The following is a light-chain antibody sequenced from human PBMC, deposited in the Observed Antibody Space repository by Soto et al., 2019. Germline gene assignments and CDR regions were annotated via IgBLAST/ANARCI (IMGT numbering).Light chain of an antibody. CDR2: GAS. CDR3: QQYGSSPVT. Sequence: EVLLTQSPGTLSLSPGERATLSCRASQRVSRSYLAWYQQKPGQAPRLLIYGASNRAAGIPDRFSGSGSGTDFTLTISGLEPGDFAVYYCQQYGSSPVTFVQGTKVDIK. V-gene: IGKV3-20*01. J-gene: IGKJ1*01. CDR1: QRVSRSY.